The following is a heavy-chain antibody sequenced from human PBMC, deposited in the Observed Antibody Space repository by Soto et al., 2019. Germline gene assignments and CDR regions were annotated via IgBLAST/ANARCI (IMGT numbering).Heavy chain of an antibody. CDR3: ARDTPIQAGFDY. Sequence: QVQLQESGPGLVKPSQTLSLTCTVSGGSISSGGYYWSWIRQHPGKGLEWIGYIYYSGSTYYNPSLQSRVTIPVDTPKNQFALKLSSVPAADTAVYYCARDTPIQAGFDYWGQGTLVTVSS. J-gene: IGHJ4*02. CDR2: IYYSGST. CDR1: GGSISSGGYY. V-gene: IGHV4-31*03. D-gene: IGHD2-21*02.